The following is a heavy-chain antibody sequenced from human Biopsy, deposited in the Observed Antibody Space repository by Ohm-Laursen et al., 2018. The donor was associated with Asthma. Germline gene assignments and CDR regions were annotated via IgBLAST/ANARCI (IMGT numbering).Heavy chain of an antibody. CDR3: ARASVAASSNWFDP. CDR2: VFWSGTT. V-gene: IGHV4-30-4*01. Sequence: SQTLSLTCPVGGAYIGSRDHHWSWIRQSPGTGLEWIGFVFWSGTTHYNRSLERRLSISIDTTRNEFSMTLRSVTAADTAVYYCARASVAASSNWFDPWGQGTLVTVSS. CDR1: GAYIGSRDHH. D-gene: IGHD6-19*01. J-gene: IGHJ5*02.